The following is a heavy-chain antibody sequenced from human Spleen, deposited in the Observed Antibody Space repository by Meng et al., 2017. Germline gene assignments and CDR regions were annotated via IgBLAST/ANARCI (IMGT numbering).Heavy chain of an antibody. Sequence: GGSLRLSCAASGFTFSSYAMHWVRQAPGKGLEWVAIISYDGSNKYYADSVKGRFTISRDNSKNTLYLQMNSLRAEDTAVYYCARAPQLGYCSSTSCPFDYWGQGTLVTVSS. J-gene: IGHJ4*02. CDR1: GFTFSSYA. CDR3: ARAPQLGYCSSTSCPFDY. CDR2: ISYDGSNK. D-gene: IGHD2-2*01. V-gene: IGHV3-30*04.